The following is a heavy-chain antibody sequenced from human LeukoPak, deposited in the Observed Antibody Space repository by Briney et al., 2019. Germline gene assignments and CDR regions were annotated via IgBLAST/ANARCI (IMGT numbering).Heavy chain of an antibody. V-gene: IGHV3-21*01. Sequence: KPGESLRLSCAAPGFTFDDYGLSWCRQAPGKGREGVSSISISSRFTYYAPSLKGRFTISRDNAKNSLYLQMNSLRAEDTAVYYCARDALLMDIVVVVAATGFDYWGQGTLVTVSS. J-gene: IGHJ4*02. CDR2: ISISSRFT. D-gene: IGHD2-15*01. CDR1: GFTFDDYG. CDR3: ARDALLMDIVVVVAATGFDY.